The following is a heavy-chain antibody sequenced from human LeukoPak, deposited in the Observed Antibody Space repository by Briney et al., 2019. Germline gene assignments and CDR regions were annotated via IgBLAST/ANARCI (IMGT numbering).Heavy chain of an antibody. Sequence: GRSLRLSCAASGFTFSSYSMNWVRQAPGKGLEWVSSISSSSSYIYYADSVKGRFTISRDNAKNSLYLQMNSLRAEDTAVYYCARVDNGYCSGGSCYGSDYWGQGTLVTVSS. CDR2: ISSSSSYI. CDR3: ARVDNGYCSGGSCYGSDY. D-gene: IGHD2-15*01. CDR1: GFTFSSYS. V-gene: IGHV3-21*01. J-gene: IGHJ4*02.